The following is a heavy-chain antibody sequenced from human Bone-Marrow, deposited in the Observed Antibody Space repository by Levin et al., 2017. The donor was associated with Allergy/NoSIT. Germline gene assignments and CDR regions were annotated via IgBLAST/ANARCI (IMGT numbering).Heavy chain of an antibody. V-gene: IGHV4-38-2*02. J-gene: IGHJ6*02. Sequence: SETLSLTCTVSGYSISSGYYWGWIRQPPGKGLEWIGSIYHSGSTYYNPSLKSRVTISVDTSKNQFSLKLSSVTAADTAVYYCARDLVYCSGGSCYPNPDYYYYDGMDVWGQGTTVTVSS. CDR2: IYHSGST. CDR3: ARDLVYCSGGSCYPNPDYYYYDGMDV. CDR1: GYSISSGYY. D-gene: IGHD2-15*01.